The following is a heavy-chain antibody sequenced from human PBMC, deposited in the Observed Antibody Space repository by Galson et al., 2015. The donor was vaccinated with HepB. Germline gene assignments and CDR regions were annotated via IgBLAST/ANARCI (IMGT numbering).Heavy chain of an antibody. CDR3: ARIRPTYYYDSSGYHYLYYFDH. CDR2: IFSNDEK. D-gene: IGHD3-22*01. J-gene: IGHJ4*02. CDR1: GFSLSNARMG. Sequence: PALVKPTQTLTLTCTVSGFSLSNARMGVSWIRQPPGKALEWLAHIFSNDEKSYSTSLKSRLTISKDTSKSQVVLTMTNMDPVDTATYYCARIRPTYYYDSSGYHYLYYFDHWGQGTLVTVSS. V-gene: IGHV2-26*01.